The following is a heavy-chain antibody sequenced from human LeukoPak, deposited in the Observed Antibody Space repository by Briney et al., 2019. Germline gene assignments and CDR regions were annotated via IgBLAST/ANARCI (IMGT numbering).Heavy chain of an antibody. CDR2: ISSSSSYI. V-gene: IGHV3-21*01. J-gene: IGHJ6*03. Sequence: GGSLRLSCAASGFTFSSYSMNWVRQAPGKGLEWVSSISSSSSYIYYADSVKGRFTISRDNAKNSLYLQMNSLRAEDTAVYYCATHVAGASYYYYMDVWGKGTTVTVSS. D-gene: IGHD5-12*01. CDR3: ATHVAGASYYYYMDV. CDR1: GFTFSSYS.